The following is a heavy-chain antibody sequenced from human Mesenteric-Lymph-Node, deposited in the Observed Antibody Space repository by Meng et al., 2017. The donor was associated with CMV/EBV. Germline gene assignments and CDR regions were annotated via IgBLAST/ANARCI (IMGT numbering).Heavy chain of an antibody. D-gene: IGHD3-10*01. CDR1: GFNVRDKY. CDR3: TGDSVSNPNLDY. V-gene: IGHV3-66*01. J-gene: IGHJ4*02. CDR2: IYSGDNT. Sequence: EVTPVGCGGGLGQPGGSLSLSCAASGFNVRDKYMSWVRQAPGKGLEWVCIIYSGDNTYYIDSVKGRFTVSRDNSKNTMYLQMNSLRVEDTAVYYCTGDSVSNPNLDYWGQGTLVTVSS.